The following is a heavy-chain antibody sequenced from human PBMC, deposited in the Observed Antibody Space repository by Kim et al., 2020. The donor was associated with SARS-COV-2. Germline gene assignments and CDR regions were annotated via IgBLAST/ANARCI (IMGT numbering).Heavy chain of an antibody. CDR1: GYNFDNHW. Sequence: GESLKISCQTSGYNFDNHWIGWVRQTPGKGLEWMGIITPGNSATLYSPSFQGHVTISADRSVSTAYMQWSSLKASDTAMYYCARRGDGYNWGQGTQVTVSS. V-gene: IGHV5-51*01. J-gene: IGHJ4*02. CDR2: ITPGNSAT. D-gene: IGHD5-12*01. CDR3: ARRGDGYN.